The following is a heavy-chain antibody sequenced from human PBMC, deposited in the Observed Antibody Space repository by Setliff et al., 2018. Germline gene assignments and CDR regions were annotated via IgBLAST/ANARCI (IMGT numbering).Heavy chain of an antibody. CDR3: TRTYCTGGPCYSGWFDP. Sequence: GGYLILSCRASGFKIGDYGLSWVRQAPGKGLEWIGFVRRNIDGGAIEYAASMRGRFTIPRDDPKVIAYLQMNSLTTEDTAVYYCTRTYCTGGPCYSGWFDPWGQGSLVTVSS. CDR1: GFKIGDYG. CDR2: VRRNIDGGAI. J-gene: IGHJ5*02. D-gene: IGHD2-15*01. V-gene: IGHV3-49*04.